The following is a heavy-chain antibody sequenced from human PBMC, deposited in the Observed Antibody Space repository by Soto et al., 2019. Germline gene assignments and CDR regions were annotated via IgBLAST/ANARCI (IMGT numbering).Heavy chain of an antibody. CDR2: IDTDGIST. D-gene: IGHD5-12*01. Sequence: EVQLVESGGGLVQPGGSLTLSCAASGFTFNTYWLHWVRQTPGKGLVWVSRIDTDGISTTYADSVKVRFTISRDNAKNTLYLQMNSLRAEDTAVYYCARDRGYSGYDNWGQGTLVTVSS. V-gene: IGHV3-74*01. CDR3: ARDRGYSGYDN. CDR1: GFTFNTYW. J-gene: IGHJ4*02.